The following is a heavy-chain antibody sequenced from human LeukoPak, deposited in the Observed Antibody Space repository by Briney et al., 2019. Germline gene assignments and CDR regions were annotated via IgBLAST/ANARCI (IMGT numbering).Heavy chain of an antibody. Sequence: SETLSLTSTVSGGSVSSYYWSWIRQPPGKGRKWIGYIYYSGSTNYNPSLKSRVTISVDTSKNQFSLKLSSVTAADTAVYYCARGYGSGSDFDYWGQGTLVTVSS. D-gene: IGHD3-10*01. CDR2: IYYSGST. V-gene: IGHV4-59*02. J-gene: IGHJ4*02. CDR3: ARGYGSGSDFDY. CDR1: GGSVSSYY.